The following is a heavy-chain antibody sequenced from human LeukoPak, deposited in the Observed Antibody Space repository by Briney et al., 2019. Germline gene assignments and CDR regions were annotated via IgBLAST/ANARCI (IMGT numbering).Heavy chain of an antibody. J-gene: IGHJ4*02. V-gene: IGHV3-66*01. CDR1: GFTFRSNY. D-gene: IGHD5-24*01. CDR3: SRDRMGTKSFDY. Sequence: HPGESLRLSCAASGFTFRSNYMSWVRQAPGKRLEWVSVISSGGSTYCADSVKGRFTISRDSSKNTLYLQMKSLRAEDTALYYCSRDRMGTKSFDYWGQGTLVTVSS. CDR2: ISSGGST.